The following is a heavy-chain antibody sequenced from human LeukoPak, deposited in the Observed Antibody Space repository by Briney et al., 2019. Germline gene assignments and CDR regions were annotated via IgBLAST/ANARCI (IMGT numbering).Heavy chain of an antibody. CDR2: IYHSGST. CDR3: AGDFGSGSYRFDY. J-gene: IGHJ4*01. D-gene: IGHD3-10*01. Sequence: SETLSLTCTVSGGSISSSSYYWSWIRHPPGKGLEWIGYIYHSGSTTYNPSLKSRITISLDRSNNQFSLKLNSVTAAVTAMYYCAGDFGSGSYRFDYWGQGILVTVSS. V-gene: IGHV4-30-2*01. CDR1: GGSISSSSYY.